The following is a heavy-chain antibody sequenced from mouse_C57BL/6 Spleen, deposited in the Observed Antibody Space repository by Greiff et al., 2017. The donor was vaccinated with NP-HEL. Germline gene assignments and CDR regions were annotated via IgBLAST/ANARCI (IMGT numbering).Heavy chain of an antibody. CDR2: ISYDGSN. D-gene: IGHD2-1*01. CDR1: GYSITSGYY. J-gene: IGHJ2*01. V-gene: IGHV3-6*01. Sequence: EVQLQQSGPGLVKPSQSLSLTCSVTGYSITSGYYWNWIRQFPGNKLEWMGYISYDGSNNYNPSLKNRISITRDTSKNQFFLKLNSVTTEDTATYYCARVYGNRGYYFDYWGQGTTLTVSS. CDR3: ARVYGNRGYYFDY.